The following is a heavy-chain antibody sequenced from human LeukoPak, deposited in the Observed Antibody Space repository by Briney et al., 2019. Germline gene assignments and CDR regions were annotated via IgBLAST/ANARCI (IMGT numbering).Heavy chain of an antibody. CDR2: IRYDGSNK. CDR1: GFTFSSYG. CDR3: AKVRGRGSGSYSQYYFDY. D-gene: IGHD3-10*01. J-gene: IGHJ4*02. V-gene: IGHV3-30*02. Sequence: GGSLRLSCAASGFTFSSYGMHWVRQAPGKGLEWVAFIRYDGSNKYYADSVKGRFTISRDNSKNTLCLQMNSLRAEDTAVYYCAKVRGRGSGSYSQYYFDYWGQGTLVTVSS.